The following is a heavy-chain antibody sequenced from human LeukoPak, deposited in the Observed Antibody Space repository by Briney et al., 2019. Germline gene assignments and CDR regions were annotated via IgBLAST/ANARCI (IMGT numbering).Heavy chain of an antibody. CDR1: GFTFSNYA. CDR3: AKSMTLQWRGFFDL. V-gene: IGHV3-30-3*02. Sequence: GRSLRLSCAASGFTFSNYAMHWVRQAPGKGLEWVAIMSYDGSNKYYADSVKGRFTISRDNSKNTLYLQKNSLRADDTAIYYCAKSMTLQWRGFFDLWGRGTHVTVSS. D-gene: IGHD6-19*01. J-gene: IGHJ2*01. CDR2: MSYDGSNK.